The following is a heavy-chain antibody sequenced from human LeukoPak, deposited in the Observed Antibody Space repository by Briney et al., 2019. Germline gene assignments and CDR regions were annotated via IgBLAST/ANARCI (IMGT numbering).Heavy chain of an antibody. V-gene: IGHV6-1*01. D-gene: IGHD2-2*01. CDR2: TYYRSKWYN. Sequence: SQTLSLTCAISGDSVSSNSAAWNWIRQSPSRGLEWLGRTYYRSKWYNDYAVSVKSRITINPDTSKNQFSLQLNSVTPEDTAVYYCARAAASVSRWPVTYYGMDVWGQGTTVTASS. J-gene: IGHJ6*02. CDR1: GDSVSSNSAA. CDR3: ARAAASVSRWPVTYYGMDV.